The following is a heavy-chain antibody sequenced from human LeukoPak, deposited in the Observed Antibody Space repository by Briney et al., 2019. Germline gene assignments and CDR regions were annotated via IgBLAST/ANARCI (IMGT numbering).Heavy chain of an antibody. J-gene: IGHJ4*02. Sequence: GGSLRLSCAASGFTFSTYAMHWVRQAPGKGLEWVAVVSYDGSNKYYADSVKGRFTISRDNSKNTLYLQMNSLRAEDTAVYYCARTMSRYSGSLSSVPFDYWGQGTLVTVFS. CDR2: VSYDGSNK. CDR1: GFTFSTYA. D-gene: IGHD3-10*01. CDR3: ARTMSRYSGSLSSVPFDY. V-gene: IGHV3-30*04.